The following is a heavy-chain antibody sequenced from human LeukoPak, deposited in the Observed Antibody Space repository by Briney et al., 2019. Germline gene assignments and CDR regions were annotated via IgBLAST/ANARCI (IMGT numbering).Heavy chain of an antibody. D-gene: IGHD1-26*01. CDR1: GGTFSSYA. J-gene: IGHJ3*02. Sequence: SVKVSCKASGGTFSSYAISWVRQAPGQGLEWMGGIIPIFGTANYAQKLQGRVTMTTDTSTSTAYMELRSLRSDDTAVYYCARDRGGATSAFDIWGQGTMVTVSS. CDR2: IIPIFGTA. CDR3: ARDRGGATSAFDI. V-gene: IGHV1-69*05.